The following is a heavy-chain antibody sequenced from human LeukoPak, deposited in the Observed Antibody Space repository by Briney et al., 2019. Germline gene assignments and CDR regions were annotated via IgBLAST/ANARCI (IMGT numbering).Heavy chain of an antibody. CDR2: IRYDGSNK. Sequence: GGSLRLSCAASGFTFSSYGMHWVRQAPGKGLEWAAFIRYDGSNKYYADSVKGRFTISRDNSKNTLYLQMNSLRAEDTAVYYCALSKAYYFDYWGQGTLVTVSS. CDR3: ALSKAYYFDY. CDR1: GFTFSSYG. V-gene: IGHV3-30*02. J-gene: IGHJ4*02. D-gene: IGHD2/OR15-2a*01.